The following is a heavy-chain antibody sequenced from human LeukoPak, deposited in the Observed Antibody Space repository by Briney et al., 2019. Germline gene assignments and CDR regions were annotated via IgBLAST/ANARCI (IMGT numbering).Heavy chain of an antibody. D-gene: IGHD2-21*02. J-gene: IGHJ4*02. CDR2: INTDGSST. CDR1: GFTFSSYW. V-gene: IGHV3-74*01. CDR3: ARDTDCGGDCLTLDY. Sequence: GGSLRLSCAASGFTFSSYWMHWVRQAPGKGLVWVSRINTDGSSTSYADSVKGRFTISRDNSKNTLYLQMNSLRAEDTAVYYCARDTDCGGDCLTLDYWGQGTLVTVSS.